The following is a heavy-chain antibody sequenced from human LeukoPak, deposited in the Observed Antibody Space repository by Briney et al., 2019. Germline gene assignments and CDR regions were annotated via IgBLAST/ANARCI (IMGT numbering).Heavy chain of an antibody. CDR1: GFTFSSYT. CDR3: AKDGGLWVTAHWGDS. V-gene: IGHV3-23*01. D-gene: IGHD4-23*01. Sequence: GGSLRLSCAASGFTFSSYTMSWVRQAPGKGLEWVSTITTSDGNTYYADSVKGRFTVSRDNSKNTLFLQMNSLRAEDTAVYYCAKDGGLWVTAHWGDSWGRGTLVTVSS. J-gene: IGHJ4*02. CDR2: ITTSDGNT.